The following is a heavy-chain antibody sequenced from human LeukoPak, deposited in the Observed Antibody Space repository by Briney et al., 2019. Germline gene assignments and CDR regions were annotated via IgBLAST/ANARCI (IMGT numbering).Heavy chain of an antibody. CDR2: IFYTGSS. CDR3: AATRGP. Sequence: TSETLSLTCTVSGASISSYYWSWIRQPPGKGLEWIGHIFYTGSSNYNPSLKSRVTISVDTSKNHFSLKLSSVTAADTAVYYCAATRGPWGQGTLVTVSS. J-gene: IGHJ5*02. D-gene: IGHD3-10*01. V-gene: IGHV4-59*08. CDR1: GASISSYY.